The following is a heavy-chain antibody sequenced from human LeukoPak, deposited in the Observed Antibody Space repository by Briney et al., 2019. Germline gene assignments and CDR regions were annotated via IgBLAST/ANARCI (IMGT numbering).Heavy chain of an antibody. CDR3: ARQVTTTRGYLDS. CDR1: GGSVSNSDYY. CDR2: IYYTGSG. Sequence: SETLTLTCNVSGGSVSNSDYYWAWIRQPPGKGLEWIGSIYYTGSGYSNQSLQSRVTLSVDTSKNHFSLGLTSVTAADTAVYYCARQVTTTRGYLDSWGQGTMVTVSS. D-gene: IGHD4-11*01. J-gene: IGHJ4*02. V-gene: IGHV4-39*01.